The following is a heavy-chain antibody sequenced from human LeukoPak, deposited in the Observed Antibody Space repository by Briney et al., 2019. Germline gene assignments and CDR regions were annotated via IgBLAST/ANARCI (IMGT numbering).Heavy chain of an antibody. CDR2: IYYSGST. J-gene: IGHJ4*02. Sequence: SETLSLTCTVSGGSISSGDYYWSWIRQPPGKGLEWIGYIYYSGSTYYNPSLKSRVTISVDMSKNQFSLKLSSVTAADTAVYYCARDALYYYGSGSYQLWGQGALVTVSS. CDR1: GGSISSGDYY. CDR3: ARDALYYYGSGSYQL. D-gene: IGHD3-10*01. V-gene: IGHV4-30-4*01.